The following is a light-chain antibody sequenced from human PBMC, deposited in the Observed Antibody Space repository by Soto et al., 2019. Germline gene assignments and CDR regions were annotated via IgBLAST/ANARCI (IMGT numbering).Light chain of an antibody. J-gene: IGKJ4*01. CDR3: QQLNSYPGVT. CDR2: AAS. Sequence: DIQLTQSPSFLSASVGDRVTITCRASQGISSYLAWYQQKPGKAPKLLIYAASTLQSGVPSRFSGSGSGTEFTLTISSLQPEDFATYYCQQLNSYPGVTFGGGTEVEIK. CDR1: QGISSY. V-gene: IGKV1-9*01.